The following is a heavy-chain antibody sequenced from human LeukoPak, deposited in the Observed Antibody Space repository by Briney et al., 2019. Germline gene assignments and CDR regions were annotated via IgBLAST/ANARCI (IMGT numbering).Heavy chain of an antibody. J-gene: IGHJ5*02. CDR1: GDSISGGAFY. D-gene: IGHD1-26*01. CDR2: MIYSGST. CDR3: ARQGSSPNWFDP. Sequence: SETLSLTCTVSGDSISGGAFYWGWVRQSPGKGLEWIGSMIYSGSTHFNPSLESRITMSLDTSKNQFSLRLSLMTAADTGVYYCARQGSSPNWFDPWGQGTLVTVSS. V-gene: IGHV4-39*01.